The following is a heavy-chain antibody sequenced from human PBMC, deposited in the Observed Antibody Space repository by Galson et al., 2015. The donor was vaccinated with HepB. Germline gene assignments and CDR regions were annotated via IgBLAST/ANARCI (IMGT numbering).Heavy chain of an antibody. J-gene: IGHJ3*02. Sequence: SLRLSCAASGFTFSSYAMSWVRQAPGKGLEWVSAISGSGGSTYYADSVKGRFTISRDNSKNTLYLQMNSLRAEDTAVYYCARGGSTSCYYFDCAWANAFDIWGQGTMVTVSS. CDR1: GFTFSSYA. CDR2: ISGSGGST. D-gene: IGHD2-2*01. CDR3: ARGGSTSCYYFDCAWANAFDI. V-gene: IGHV3-23*01.